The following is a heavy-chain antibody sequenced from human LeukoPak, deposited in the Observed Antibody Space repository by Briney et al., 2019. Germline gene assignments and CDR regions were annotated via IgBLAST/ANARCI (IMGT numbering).Heavy chain of an antibody. Sequence: GGTLRLSCAASGFTFSNYWMHWVRQAPGKGLVWVSRLNSDGSSTNYADSVKGRFTISRDNAKNTLYLQMNSLRDEDTAVFYCARSRYDYIWGIDYWGQGTLVTISS. J-gene: IGHJ4*02. CDR3: ARSRYDYIWGIDY. CDR2: LNSDGSST. CDR1: GFTFSNYW. D-gene: IGHD3-16*01. V-gene: IGHV3-74*01.